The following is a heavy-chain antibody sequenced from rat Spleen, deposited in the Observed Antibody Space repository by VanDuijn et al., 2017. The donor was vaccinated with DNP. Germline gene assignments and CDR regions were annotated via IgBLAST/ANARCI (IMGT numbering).Heavy chain of an antibody. J-gene: IGHJ2*01. CDR3: ARHAYPGHSYFDY. CDR2: LGYAGTNT. CDR1: GFTFSDYN. V-gene: IGHV5-7*01. Sequence: EVQLVASGGGLVQPGRSLKLSCEVSGFTFSDYNMAWVRQVPQKGLEWVATLGYAGTNTYYRDSVKGRFTISKDHARNTLCLQVDSLRSEDTATYYCARHAYPGHSYFDYWGQGVMVTVSS. D-gene: IGHD1-4*01.